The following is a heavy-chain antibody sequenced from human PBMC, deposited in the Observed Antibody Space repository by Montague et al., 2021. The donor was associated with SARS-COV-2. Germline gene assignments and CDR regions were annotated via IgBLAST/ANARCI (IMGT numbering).Heavy chain of an antibody. Sequence: SVKVSCKASGYTFTTYDINWVRQATVQGLEWLGWMKPNSGHTGYXPKFQDRVTMTRDTSMDTAYMELSGLRFEDTAVYYCARGPPDEIFGGSPDSWGQGTLVTVSS. V-gene: IGHV1-8*01. D-gene: IGHD3-3*01. CDR2: MKPNSGHT. CDR1: GYTFTTYD. J-gene: IGHJ4*02. CDR3: ARGPPDEIFGGSPDS.